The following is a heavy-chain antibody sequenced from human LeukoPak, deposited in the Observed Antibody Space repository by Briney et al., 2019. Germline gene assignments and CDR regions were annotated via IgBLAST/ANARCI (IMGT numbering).Heavy chain of an antibody. J-gene: IGHJ5*02. Sequence: ASVKVSCKASEYTFTGYYIHWVRQAPGQGLEWMGWINPNSGGTNYAQKFQGRVTMTRDTSISTAYMELSRLTSDDTAVYYCARDVSRANWFHPWGQGTLVNGSP. CDR3: ARDVSRANWFHP. CDR1: EYTFTGYY. CDR2: INPNSGGT. V-gene: IGHV1-2*02.